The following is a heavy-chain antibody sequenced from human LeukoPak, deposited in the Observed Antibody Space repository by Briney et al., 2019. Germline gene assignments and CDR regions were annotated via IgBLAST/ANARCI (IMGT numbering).Heavy chain of an antibody. CDR1: GGSISSSSYY. CDR2: MYYSGST. Sequence: SETLSLTCTVSGGSISSSSYYWGWIRQPPGKGLEWIGGMYYSGSTYYNPSLKSRVIISVDTSKNQFSLKLRSVTAADTAVYYCASSITISGVVLRTIYFDYWGQGILVTVSS. V-gene: IGHV4-39*01. CDR3: ASSITISGVVLRTIYFDY. D-gene: IGHD3-3*01. J-gene: IGHJ4*02.